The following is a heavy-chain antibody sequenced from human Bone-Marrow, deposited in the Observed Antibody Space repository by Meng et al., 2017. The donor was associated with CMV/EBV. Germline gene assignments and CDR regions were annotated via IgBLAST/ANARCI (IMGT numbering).Heavy chain of an antibody. CDR3: ARGGSPFY. CDR2: MNLEGRKT. Sequence: RNGGRQAPGKGLSWVSRMNLEGRKTTYADYVKGRFTIYRDNAQNTLYLQMNNLRVEDTAFYYCARGGSPFYWGQGTLVTVSS. V-gene: IGHV3-74*03. D-gene: IGHD6-19*01. J-gene: IGHJ4*02.